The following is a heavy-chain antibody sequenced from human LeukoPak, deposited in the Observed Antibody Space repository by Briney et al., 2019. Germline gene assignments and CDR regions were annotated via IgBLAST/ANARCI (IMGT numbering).Heavy chain of an antibody. CDR3: ARRSSGWYGIDY. Sequence: KPSETLSLTCTVSGCSISSYYRSWIRQPPGKGLEWIGYIYYSGSTNYNPSLKSRVTISVDTSKNQFSLKLSSVTAADTAVYYCARRSSGWYGIDYWGQGTLVTVSS. J-gene: IGHJ4*02. CDR2: IYYSGST. D-gene: IGHD6-19*01. V-gene: IGHV4-59*08. CDR1: GCSISSYY.